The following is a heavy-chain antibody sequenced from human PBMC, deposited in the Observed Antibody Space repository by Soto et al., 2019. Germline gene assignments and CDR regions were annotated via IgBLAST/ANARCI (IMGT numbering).Heavy chain of an antibody. D-gene: IGHD6-19*01. V-gene: IGHV4-4*02. CDR1: GGSISSSNW. CDR3: ARDGNAVAGTSVAY. J-gene: IGHJ4*02. Sequence: QVQLQESGPGLVKPSGTLSLTCAVSGGSISSSNWWSWVRQPPGKGLEWIGEIYHSGSTNYNPSHKSRVTITVDKSKTQLPLKLSSVTAADTAVYYWARDGNAVAGTSVAYWGQGTLVTVSS. CDR2: IYHSGST.